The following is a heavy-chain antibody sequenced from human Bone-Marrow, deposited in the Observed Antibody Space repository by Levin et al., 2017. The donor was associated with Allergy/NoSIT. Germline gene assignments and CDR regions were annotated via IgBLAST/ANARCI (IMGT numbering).Heavy chain of an antibody. CDR3: ARGGGAIFGGVIMKWFDP. Sequence: GESLKISCKGSGHSFANYWVAWVRQMPGKGLEWMGIIYPGDSDTRYSPSFEGQVTISADESISTAYLQWSSLKASDTAMYYGARGGGAIFGGVIMKWFDPWGQGTLVTVSS. V-gene: IGHV5-51*06. D-gene: IGHD3-3*01. CDR2: IYPGDSDT. J-gene: IGHJ5*02. CDR1: GHSFANYW.